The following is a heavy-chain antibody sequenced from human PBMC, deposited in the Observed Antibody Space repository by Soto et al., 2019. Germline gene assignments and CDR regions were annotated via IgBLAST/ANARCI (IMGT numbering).Heavy chain of an antibody. CDR2: ISDDGSDK. J-gene: IGHJ4*02. CDR1: GFTFNRYG. D-gene: IGHD1-26*01. V-gene: IGHV3-30*03. Sequence: GGSLRLSCVASGFTFNRYGIHWVRQAPGKGLEWVALISDDGSDKDYADSVKGRFTISRDNAKNSLYLQMNSLRDEDTAVYYCARDRGSNYYFDYWGQGTLVTVSS. CDR3: ARDRGSNYYFDY.